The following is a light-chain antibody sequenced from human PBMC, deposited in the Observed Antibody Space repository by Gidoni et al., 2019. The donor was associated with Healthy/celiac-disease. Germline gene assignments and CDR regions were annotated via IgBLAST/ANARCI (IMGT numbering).Light chain of an antibody. CDR2: DAS. Sequence: EIVLTHSPATLSLSPGERATLSCRASQSVSSYLAWYQQKPGQAPRLLIYDASNRATGIPARFSGSGSGTDFTLTISSLEPEDFAVYYCQQRSNWPLIYGGGTKVEIK. J-gene: IGKJ4*01. CDR3: QQRSNWPLI. CDR1: QSVSSY. V-gene: IGKV3-11*01.